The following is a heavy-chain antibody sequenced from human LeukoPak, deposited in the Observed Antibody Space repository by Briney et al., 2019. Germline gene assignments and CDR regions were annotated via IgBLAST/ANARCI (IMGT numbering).Heavy chain of an antibody. CDR1: GFTFEDYT. Sequence: PGGSLRLSCVASGFTFEDYTMHWVRQAPGKTLEWVSLISCDGTTYYTDSVKGRFTISRDNSKNSLYLQMDTLRSEDTAFYYCVKDLSYESSGHVLEYWGQGTLVTVSS. D-gene: IGHD3-22*01. J-gene: IGHJ4*02. CDR3: VKDLSYESSGHVLEY. CDR2: ISCDGTT. V-gene: IGHV3-43*01.